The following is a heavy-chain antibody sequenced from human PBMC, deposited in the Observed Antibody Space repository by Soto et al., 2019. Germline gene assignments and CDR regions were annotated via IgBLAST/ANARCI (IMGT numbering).Heavy chain of an antibody. CDR2: MGTYNGNT. V-gene: IGHV1-18*01. CDR1: GYTFTSSG. D-gene: IGHD2-15*01. J-gene: IGHJ6*01. CDR3: ARVRAELGYCSGGSCLPYHHGMDV. Sequence: QVQLVQSGGEVEKPGASVKVSCKASGYTFTSSGISWVRQAPGQGLEWIGWMGTYNGNTDYGQKFQGRVIMTTETPTNTAYMELRSLRSDDTAVYYCARVRAELGYCSGGSCLPYHHGMDVW.